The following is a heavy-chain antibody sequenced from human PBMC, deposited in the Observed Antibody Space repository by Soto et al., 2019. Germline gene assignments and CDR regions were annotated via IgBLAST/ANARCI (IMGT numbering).Heavy chain of an antibody. J-gene: IGHJ3*02. CDR2: IYYSGST. CDR3: ARHSTQPFYYYGRSDAFDI. V-gene: IGHV4-39*01. Sequence: SETLSLTCTVSGGSISSSSYYWGWIRQPPGKGLEWIGSIYYSGSTYYNPSLKSRVTISVDTSKNQFSLKLSSVTAADTAVYYCARHSTQPFYYYGRSDAFDIWGQGTMVTVSS. CDR1: GGSISSSSYY. D-gene: IGHD3-10*02.